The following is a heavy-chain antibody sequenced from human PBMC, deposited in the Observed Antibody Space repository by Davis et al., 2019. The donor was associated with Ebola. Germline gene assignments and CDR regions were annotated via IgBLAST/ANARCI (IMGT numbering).Heavy chain of an antibody. CDR3: ARDLSDIFFYGMDV. CDR1: GYTFTSYD. V-gene: IGHV1-18*01. CDR2: MNPNSGNT. D-gene: IGHD3-9*01. J-gene: IGHJ6*02. Sequence: AASVKVSCKASGYTFTSYDINWVRQATGQGLEWMGWMNPNSGNTNYAQKLQGRVTMTTDTSTSTAYMELRSLRSDDTAVYYCARDLSDIFFYGMDVWGQGTTVTVSS.